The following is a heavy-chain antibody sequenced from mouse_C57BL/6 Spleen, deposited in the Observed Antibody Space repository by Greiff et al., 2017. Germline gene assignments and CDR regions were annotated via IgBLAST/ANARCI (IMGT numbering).Heavy chain of an antibody. V-gene: IGHV5-9-1*02. J-gene: IGHJ2*01. CDR2: ISSGGDYI. Sequence: EVKLVESGEGLVKPGGSLKLSCAASGFTFSSYAMSWVRQTPEQRLEWVAYISSGGDYIYYADTVKGRFTISRDNARNTLYLQMSSLKSEDTAMYYCTRVPYYDYDGYYFDYWGQGTTLTVSS. CDR3: TRVPYYDYDGYYFDY. CDR1: GFTFSSYA. D-gene: IGHD2-4*01.